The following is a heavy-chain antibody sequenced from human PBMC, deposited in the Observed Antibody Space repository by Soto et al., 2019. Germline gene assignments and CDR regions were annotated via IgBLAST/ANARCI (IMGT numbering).Heavy chain of an antibody. V-gene: IGHV1-3*01. CDR3: AREGSYRRDIDY. CDR1: GYTFTSYS. Sequence: ASVKVSCKASGYTFTSYSMHWVRQAPGQRLEWMGWINAGNGNTKYSQKFQGRVTITRDTSASTAYMELSSLRSEDTAVYYCAREGSYRRDIDYWGQGTLVTVSS. D-gene: IGHD3-16*02. J-gene: IGHJ4*02. CDR2: INAGNGNT.